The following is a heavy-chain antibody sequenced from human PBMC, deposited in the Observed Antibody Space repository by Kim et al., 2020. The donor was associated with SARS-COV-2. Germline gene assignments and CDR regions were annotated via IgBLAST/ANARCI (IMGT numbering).Heavy chain of an antibody. CDR3: AKDLYYDSSGYYYVGDF. CDR1: GFTFSSYG. J-gene: IGHJ4*02. CDR2: ISYDGSNK. V-gene: IGHV3-30*18. D-gene: IGHD3-22*01. Sequence: WGSLRLSCAASGFTFSSYGMHWVRQAPGKGLEWVAVISYDGSNKYYADSVKGRFTISRDNSKNTLYLQMNSLRDEDTAVYYCAKDLYYDSSGYYYVGDFWGQVTLVTVSS.